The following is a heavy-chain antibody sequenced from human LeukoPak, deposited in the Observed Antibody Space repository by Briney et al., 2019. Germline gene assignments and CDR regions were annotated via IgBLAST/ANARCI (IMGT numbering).Heavy chain of an antibody. CDR1: GYTFTSYD. V-gene: IGHV1-8*03. D-gene: IGHD3-22*01. J-gene: IGHJ1*01. CDR3: ARAPPLNYDSSGYSCFQH. Sequence: VASVKVSCKASGYTFTSYDINWVRQATGQGLEWMGWMNPNSGNTGYAQKFQGRVTITRNTSISTAYMELSSLGSEDTAVYYCARAPPLNYDSSGYSCFQHWGQGTLVTVSS. CDR2: MNPNSGNT.